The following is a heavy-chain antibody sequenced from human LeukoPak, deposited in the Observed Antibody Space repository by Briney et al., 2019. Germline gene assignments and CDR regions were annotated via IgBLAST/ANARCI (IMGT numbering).Heavy chain of an antibody. CDR2: IYYWGST. J-gene: IGHJ3*02. D-gene: IGHD2-15*01. Sequence: PSETLSLTCSVSGGSIGSYYWTWIRQPPNKGLEWIGYIYYWGSTNYNPSLKSRVTISVDTSKKQFSLKLSSVTAADTAVYYCASVEKGYCSGGSCYPIWGQGTMVTVSS. CDR1: GGSIGSYY. CDR3: ASVEKGYCSGGSCYPI. V-gene: IGHV4-59*01.